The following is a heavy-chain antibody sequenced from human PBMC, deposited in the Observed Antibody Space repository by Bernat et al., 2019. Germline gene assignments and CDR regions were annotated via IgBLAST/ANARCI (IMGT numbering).Heavy chain of an antibody. CDR3: ARHLGIVVVPAATNDAFDI. CDR2: IDPSDSYT. CDR1: GYSFTSYW. D-gene: IGHD2-2*01. V-gene: IGHV5-10-1*03. J-gene: IGHJ3*02. Sequence: EVQLVQSGAEVKKPGESLRISCKGSGYSFTSYWINWVRQMPGKGLEWMGRIDPSDSYTNYSPSFQGHVTISADKSISTAYLQWSSLKASDTAMYYCARHLGIVVVPAATNDAFDIWGQGTMVTVSS.